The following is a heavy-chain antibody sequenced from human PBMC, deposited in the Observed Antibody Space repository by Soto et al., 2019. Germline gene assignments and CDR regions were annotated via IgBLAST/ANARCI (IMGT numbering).Heavy chain of an antibody. CDR1: GGSISSYY. CDR3: ARLVGATRHYYYYGMDV. J-gene: IGHJ6*02. D-gene: IGHD1-26*01. V-gene: IGHV4-59*08. CDR2: IYYSGST. Sequence: QVQLQESGPGLVKPSETLSLTCTVSGGSISSYYWSWIRQPPGKGLEWIGYIYYSGSTNYSPSLKSRVTISVDTSKNQFSLKLSSVTAADTAVYYCARLVGATRHYYYYGMDVWGQGTTVTVSS.